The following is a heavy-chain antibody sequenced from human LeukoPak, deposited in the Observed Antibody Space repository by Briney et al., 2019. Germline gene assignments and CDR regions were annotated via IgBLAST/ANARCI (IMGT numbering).Heavy chain of an antibody. J-gene: IGHJ4*02. CDR2: IYHSGST. CDR3: ARAPLGQWLGEYFDY. D-gene: IGHD6-19*01. Sequence: TSETLSLTCTGSGYSISSGFYWGWIRQPPGKGLECIGSIYHSGSTYYNPSLKSRVTISVGTSKNQFSLKLSSVTAADTAVYYCARAPLGQWLGEYFDYWGQGTLVTVSS. CDR1: GYSISSGFY. V-gene: IGHV4-38-2*02.